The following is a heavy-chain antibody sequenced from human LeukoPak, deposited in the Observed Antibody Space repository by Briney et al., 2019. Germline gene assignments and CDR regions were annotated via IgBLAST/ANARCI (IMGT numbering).Heavy chain of an antibody. D-gene: IGHD6-13*01. Sequence: SDTLSLTCTVSGGSISGTSFYWGWLRQPPGKGLEWIGNIYNSGNTYYNPSLKSRVTISVDTSKNQFSLELSSVTAADTAVYYCARGGHSSSWYRGYWFDPWGQGTLVTVSS. J-gene: IGHJ5*02. CDR2: IYNSGNT. CDR3: ARGGHSSSWYRGYWFDP. V-gene: IGHV4-39*07. CDR1: GGSISGTSFY.